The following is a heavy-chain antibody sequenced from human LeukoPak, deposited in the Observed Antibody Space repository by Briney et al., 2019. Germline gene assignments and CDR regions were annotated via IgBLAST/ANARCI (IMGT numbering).Heavy chain of an antibody. V-gene: IGHV3-30*02. CDR1: GFTFSDYG. CDR3: AKEIAAIGLPAVDY. Sequence: GGSLRLSCAASGFTFSDYGMVWVRQAPGKGLEWVAFIRYDGSIKYYTDSVKGRFTISRDNSKNTLYLQMNSLGAADTAIYYCAKEIAAIGLPAVDYWGQGTLVTVSS. CDR2: IRYDGSIK. J-gene: IGHJ4*02. D-gene: IGHD6-13*01.